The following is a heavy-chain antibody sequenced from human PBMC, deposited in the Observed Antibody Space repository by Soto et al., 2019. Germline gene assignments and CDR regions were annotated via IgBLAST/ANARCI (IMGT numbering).Heavy chain of an antibody. CDR2: ISGSGGST. J-gene: IGHJ4*02. Sequence: GGSLRLSCAASGFTFSSYAMSWVRQAPGKGLEWVSAISGSGGSTYYADSVKGRFTISRDNSKNTLYLQMNSLRAEDTAVYYCAKRRGKYCSGGSCYSAFDYWGQGTLVTVSS. CDR1: GFTFSSYA. V-gene: IGHV3-23*01. CDR3: AKRRGKYCSGGSCYSAFDY. D-gene: IGHD2-15*01.